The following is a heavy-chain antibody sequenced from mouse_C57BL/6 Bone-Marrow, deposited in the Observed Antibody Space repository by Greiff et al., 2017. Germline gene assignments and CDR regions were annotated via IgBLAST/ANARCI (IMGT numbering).Heavy chain of an antibody. CDR1: GFTFSDYY. J-gene: IGHJ3*01. CDR3: ARHSYYGSSYGAWFAY. Sequence: DVKLVESGGGLVQPGGSLKLSCAASGFTFSDYYMYWVRQTPEKRLEWVAYISNGGGSTYYPDTVKGRFTISRDNAKNTLYLQMSRLKSEDTAMYYCARHSYYGSSYGAWFAYWGQGTLVTVSA. D-gene: IGHD1-1*01. V-gene: IGHV5-12*01. CDR2: ISNGGGST.